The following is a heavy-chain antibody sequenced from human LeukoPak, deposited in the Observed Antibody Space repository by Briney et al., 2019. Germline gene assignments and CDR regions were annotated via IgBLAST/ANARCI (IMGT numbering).Heavy chain of an antibody. CDR2: IYYTGST. CDR3: ARGFSGPDNRYYYFYYMDV. CDR1: GASISSSDYY. V-gene: IGHV4-39*07. D-gene: IGHD2-15*01. Sequence: SETLSLTCTVSGASISSSDYYWGWIRQPPGKGLEWIGCIYYTGSTYYNPSLQSRVTMSLDTSKNQFSLKLDSVTAADTAVYYCARGFSGPDNRYYYFYYMDVWGKGTTVTVSS. J-gene: IGHJ6*03.